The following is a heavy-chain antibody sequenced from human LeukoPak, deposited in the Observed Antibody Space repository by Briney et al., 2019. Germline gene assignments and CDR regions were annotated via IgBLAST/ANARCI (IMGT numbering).Heavy chain of an antibody. Sequence: SETLSLTCTVSGGYISSYYWSWIRQPPGKGLEWIGYIYTSGSTNYNPSLKSRVTISVDTSKNQFSLKLSSVTAADTAVYYCARHSYSSSSGFDYWGQGTLVTVSS. CDR3: ARHSYSSSSGFDY. V-gene: IGHV4-4*09. CDR1: GGYISSYY. J-gene: IGHJ4*02. CDR2: IYTSGST. D-gene: IGHD6-6*01.